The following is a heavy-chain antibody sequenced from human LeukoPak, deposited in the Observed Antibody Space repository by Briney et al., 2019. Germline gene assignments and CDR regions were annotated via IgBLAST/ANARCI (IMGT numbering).Heavy chain of an antibody. V-gene: IGHV1-24*01. J-gene: IGHJ5*01. CDR2: FEPEDAET. Sequence: ASVKVSCKVSGYTLSELPIHWVRQGPGKGLEWMGGFEPEDAETVYAQKFQGRISMTEDTSIDTAYMELSSLRSEDTAIYYCATLGLGGYYPDSWGQGTLVTVSS. D-gene: IGHD3-3*01. CDR3: ATLGLGGYYPDS. CDR1: GYTLSELP.